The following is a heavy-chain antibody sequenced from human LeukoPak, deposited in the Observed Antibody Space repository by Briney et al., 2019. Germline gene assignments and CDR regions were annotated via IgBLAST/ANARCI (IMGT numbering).Heavy chain of an antibody. CDR2: MNPNSGNT. CDR1: GYTFTSHD. V-gene: IGHV1-8*03. CDR3: ARVRGKSWFDP. Sequence: GASVKVSCKASGYTFTSHDINWVRQATGQGLEWMGWMNPNSGNTGYAQKFQGRVTITRNTSISTAYMELSSLRSEDTAVYYCARVRGKSWFDPWGQGTLVTVSS. D-gene: IGHD3-10*01. J-gene: IGHJ5*02.